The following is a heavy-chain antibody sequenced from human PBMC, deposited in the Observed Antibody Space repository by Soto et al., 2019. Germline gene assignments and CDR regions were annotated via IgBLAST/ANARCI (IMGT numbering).Heavy chain of an antibody. CDR2: VSANNGQT. CDR3: AREAIGVYASWFDP. Sequence: QLVQSGSEVRMPGASVKVSCKASGYIFTTYSITWVRQAPGQGLEWLGWVSANNGQTNYAQKIQDRVTMTTDTSTTTAYMELRNLRSDDTAVYYCAREAIGVYASWFDPWGQGTLVTVSS. CDR1: GYIFTTYS. D-gene: IGHD2-2*01. J-gene: IGHJ5*02. V-gene: IGHV1-18*04.